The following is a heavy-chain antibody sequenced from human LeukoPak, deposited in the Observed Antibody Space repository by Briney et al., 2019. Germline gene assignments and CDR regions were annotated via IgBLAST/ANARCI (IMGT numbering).Heavy chain of an antibody. V-gene: IGHV3-53*01. CDR3: ARVVPAAISYWFDP. CDR1: GFTFSNAW. D-gene: IGHD2-2*01. J-gene: IGHJ5*02. Sequence: GGSLRLSCAASGFTFSNAWMSWVRQAPGKGLEWVSVIYSGGSTYYADSVKGRFTISRDNSKNTLYLQMNSLRAEDTAVYYCARVVPAAISYWFDPWGQGTLVTVSS. CDR2: IYSGGST.